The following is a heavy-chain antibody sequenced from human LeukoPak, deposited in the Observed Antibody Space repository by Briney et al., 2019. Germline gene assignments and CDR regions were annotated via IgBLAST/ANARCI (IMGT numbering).Heavy chain of an antibody. J-gene: IGHJ4*02. CDR2: IYSGGST. CDR3: ARDIGSGSYVD. V-gene: IGHV3-53*01. Sequence: PGGSLRLSCAASGFTVSSNYMSWVRQAPGKGLEWVSVIYSGGSTYYADSVKGRFTISRDNSKNSLYLQMNSLRAEDTAVYYCARDIGSGSYVDWGKGTLVTVSS. CDR1: GFTVSSNY. D-gene: IGHD1-26*01.